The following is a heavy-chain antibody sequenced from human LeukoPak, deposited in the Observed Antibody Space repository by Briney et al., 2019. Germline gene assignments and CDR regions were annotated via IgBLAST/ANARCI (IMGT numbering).Heavy chain of an antibody. V-gene: IGHV3-33*03. CDR2: IWYDGSNK. D-gene: IGHD5-12*01. Sequence: PGRSLRLSCAASGFSFSSYGMHWVRQAPGKGLEWVAVIWYDGSNKYYADSVKGRFTISRDSAKNSLYLQMNSLSAEDTAVYYCACTSGYDFSSYYYYYMDVWGKGTTVTVSS. CDR3: ACTSGYDFSSYYYYYMDV. CDR1: GFSFSSYG. J-gene: IGHJ6*03.